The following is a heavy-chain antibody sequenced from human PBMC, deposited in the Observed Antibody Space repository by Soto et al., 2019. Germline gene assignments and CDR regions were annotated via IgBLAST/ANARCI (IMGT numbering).Heavy chain of an antibody. CDR2: IYTSGYA. D-gene: IGHD6-19*01. V-gene: IGHV4-4*07. CDR1: GGSISTYY. J-gene: IGHJ5*02. CDR3: ARETVAGPDNWFDP. Sequence: QVQLQESGPGLVKPSETLSLTCTVSGGSISTYYWNWIRQPAGKRLEWIGRIYTSGYAKYNPSLTSRGTMSLDTAKIQSSLTLSSVTAANTSVYYCARETVAGPDNWFDPWGQGILVTVSS.